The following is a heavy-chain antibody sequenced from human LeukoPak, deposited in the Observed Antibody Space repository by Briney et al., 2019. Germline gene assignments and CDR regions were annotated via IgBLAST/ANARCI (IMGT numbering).Heavy chain of an antibody. CDR2: INPNNGDT. Sequence: ASVKVSCKASGYTFTGYFIHWVRQAPGQGLEWMGWINPNNGDTNYAQKFQGRVTMTRDTSISTAYMELSRLRSDDTAVYYCAREVDMGSSFLFWGQGTLVTVSS. J-gene: IGHJ4*02. CDR3: AREVDMGSSFLF. V-gene: IGHV1-2*02. CDR1: GYTFTGYF. D-gene: IGHD6-13*01.